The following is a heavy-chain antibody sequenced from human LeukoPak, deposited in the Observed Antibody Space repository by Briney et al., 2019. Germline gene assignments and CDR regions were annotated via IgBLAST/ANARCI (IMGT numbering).Heavy chain of an antibody. CDR3: ARDQVNWFDP. V-gene: IGHV4-31*02. J-gene: IGHJ5*02. CDR1: GFTFSSYS. Sequence: LRLSCAASGFTFSSYSINWVRQHPGKGLEWIGYIYYSGSTYYNPSLKGRVTISVDTSKNQFSLKLSSVTAADTAVYYCARDQVNWFDPWGQGTLVTVSS. CDR2: IYYSGST.